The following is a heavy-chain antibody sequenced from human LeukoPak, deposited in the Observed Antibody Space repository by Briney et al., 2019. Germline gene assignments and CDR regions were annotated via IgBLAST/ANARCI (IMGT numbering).Heavy chain of an antibody. CDR3: ARERGNIAAAPEWFDP. V-gene: IGHV4-61*05. CDR1: GGSISSSSYY. D-gene: IGHD6-13*01. Sequence: SETLSLTCTVSGGSISSSSYYWGWIRQPPGKGLEWIGYIYYSGSTNYNPSLKSRVTMSVDTSKNQFSLKLSSVTAADTAVYYCARERGNIAAAPEWFDPWGQGTLVTVSS. J-gene: IGHJ5*02. CDR2: IYYSGST.